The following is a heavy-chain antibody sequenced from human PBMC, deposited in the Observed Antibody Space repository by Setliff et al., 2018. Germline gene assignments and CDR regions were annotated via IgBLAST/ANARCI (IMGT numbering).Heavy chain of an antibody. Sequence: ASVKVSCKVSGYTLTELSMHWVRQAPGKGLEWMGGFDPEDGETIYAQKFQGRVTMTEDTSTDTAYMELSSLRSEDTAVYYCARAKGYCSSTSCRIYYFDYWGQGTLVTVSS. CDR2: FDPEDGET. CDR1: GYTLTELS. D-gene: IGHD2-2*01. CDR3: ARAKGYCSSTSCRIYYFDY. J-gene: IGHJ4*02. V-gene: IGHV1-24*01.